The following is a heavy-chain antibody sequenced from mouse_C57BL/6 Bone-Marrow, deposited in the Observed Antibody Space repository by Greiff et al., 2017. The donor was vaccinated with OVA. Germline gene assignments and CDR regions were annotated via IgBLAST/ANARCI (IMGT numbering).Heavy chain of an antibody. V-gene: IGHV3-6*01. D-gene: IGHD2-1*01. CDR3: AREGYYGNLYYFDY. CDR2: ISYDGSN. Sequence: VQLQQSGPGLVKPSQSLSLTCSVTGYSITSGYYWNWIRQFPGNKLEWMGYISYDGSNNYNPSLKNRISITRDTSKNQFFLKLNSVTTEDTATYYCAREGYYGNLYYFDYWGQGTTLTVSS. CDR1: GYSITSGYY. J-gene: IGHJ2*01.